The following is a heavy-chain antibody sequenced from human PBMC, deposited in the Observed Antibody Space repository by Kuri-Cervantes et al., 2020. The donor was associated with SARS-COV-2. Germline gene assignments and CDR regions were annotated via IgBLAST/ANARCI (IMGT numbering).Heavy chain of an antibody. CDR1: GGSISSHY. J-gene: IGHJ4*02. CDR2: IYYSGST. D-gene: IGHD4-17*01. V-gene: IGHV4-59*11. CDR3: ARGDYGDHPYYFDY. Sequence: GSLRLSCTVSGGSISSHYWSWIRQPPGKGLEWIGYIYYSGSTNYNPSLKSRVTMSVDTSKNQFSLKLSSVTAADTAVYYCARGDYGDHPYYFDYWGQGTLVTVSS.